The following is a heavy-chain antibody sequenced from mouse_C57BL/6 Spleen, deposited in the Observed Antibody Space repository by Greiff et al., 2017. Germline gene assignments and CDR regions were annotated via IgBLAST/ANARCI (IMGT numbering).Heavy chain of an antibody. CDR2: IYPGDGDT. Sequence: VQLQQSGAELVKPGASVKISCKASGYAFSSYWMNWVKQRPGKGLEWIGQIYPGDGDTNYNGKFKGKATLTADKSSSTAYMQLSSLTSEDSAVYFCAKRNYGSSFLCFDYWGQGTTVTVSA. CDR1: GYAFSSYW. J-gene: IGHJ2*01. V-gene: IGHV1-80*01. D-gene: IGHD1-1*01. CDR3: AKRNYGSSFLCFDY.